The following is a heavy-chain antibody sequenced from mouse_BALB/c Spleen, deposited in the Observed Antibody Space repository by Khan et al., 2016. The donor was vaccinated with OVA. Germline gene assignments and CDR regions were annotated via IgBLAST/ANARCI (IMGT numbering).Heavy chain of an antibody. CDR2: INYSGNT. CDR1: GYSITSEYA. J-gene: IGHJ3*01. CDR3: ARKDYYDYDPFPY. V-gene: IGHV3-2*02. D-gene: IGHD2-4*01. Sequence: EVQLQESGPGLVKPSQSLSLTCTVTGYSITSEYAWNWIRQFPGNKLEWMGYINYSGNTRFNPSLKSRTSITRDTSKNQFFLQLNPVTTEDTATYYCARKDYYDYDPFPYWSQGTLVTVAA.